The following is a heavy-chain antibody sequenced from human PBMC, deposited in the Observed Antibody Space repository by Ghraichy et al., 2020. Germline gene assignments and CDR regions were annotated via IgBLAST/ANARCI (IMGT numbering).Heavy chain of an antibody. V-gene: IGHV4-39*01. CDR3: AGSFGVIRYFHL. Sequence: SETLSLTCTVSGGSISSSNYYWGWIRQPQGKGLEWVGSMPHSGSTYYNPSVNSRLSMYADTSRNQFTLKLSSVTAADTSVYYCAGSFGVIRYFHLWGRGTLVTVSS. J-gene: IGHJ2*01. D-gene: IGHD3-16*01. CDR2: MPHSGST. CDR1: GGSISSSNYY.